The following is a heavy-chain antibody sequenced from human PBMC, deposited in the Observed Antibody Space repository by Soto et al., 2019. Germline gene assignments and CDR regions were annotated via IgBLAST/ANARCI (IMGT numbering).Heavy chain of an antibody. CDR1: GGTFSSYA. CDR2: IIPIFGTA. CDR3: ARDAVRGSMWTFQH. J-gene: IGHJ1*01. D-gene: IGHD1-26*01. V-gene: IGHV1-69*06. Sequence: QVQLVQSGAEGKKPGSSVKVSCKASGGTFSSYAISWVRQAPGQGLEWMGGIIPIFGTANYAQKFQGRVTITDDKSTSTAYMELSSLRSEHTAVYYCARDAVRGSMWTFQHWGQGTLVTVSS.